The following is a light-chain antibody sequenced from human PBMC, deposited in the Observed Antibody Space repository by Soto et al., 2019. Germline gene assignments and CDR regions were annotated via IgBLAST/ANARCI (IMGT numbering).Light chain of an antibody. Sequence: QSVLTQSPSASGSPGQSVTISCTATSSDVGGYNYVSWYQQHPGKAPKLMIYEVSKRPSGVPDRFPGSKSGNTASLTVSGLQPEDEADYYCSSYAGSNKSVFGTGTKVTVL. CDR2: EVS. V-gene: IGLV2-8*01. CDR3: SSYAGSNKSV. J-gene: IGLJ1*01. CDR1: SSDVGGYNY.